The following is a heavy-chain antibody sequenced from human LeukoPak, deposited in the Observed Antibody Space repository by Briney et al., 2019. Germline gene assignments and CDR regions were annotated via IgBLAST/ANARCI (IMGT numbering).Heavy chain of an antibody. CDR1: GGSISSYY. CDR3: ARAGSGYYYGLHFDY. D-gene: IGHD3-22*01. V-gene: IGHV4-59*01. J-gene: IGHJ4*02. Sequence: SETLSLTCTVSGGSISSYYWSWIRQPPGTGLEWIGYIYYSGSTNYNPSLKSRVTISVDTSKNQFSLKLSSVTAADTAVYYCARAGSGYYYGLHFDYWGQGTLVTVSS. CDR2: IYYSGST.